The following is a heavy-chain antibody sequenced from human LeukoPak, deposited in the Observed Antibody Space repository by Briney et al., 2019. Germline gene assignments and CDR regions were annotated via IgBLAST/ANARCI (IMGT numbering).Heavy chain of an antibody. V-gene: IGHV3-73*01. CDR1: GLSFSGSA. D-gene: IGHD2-2*01. CDR3: AKPDLPYCTTTSCSLGY. J-gene: IGHJ4*02. Sequence: GGSLRLSCAASGLSFSGSAMHWVRQASGRGLEWLGRIRSKANSYVTAYAASVNGRFIISRDDSRNTAYLQMNSLQTEDMATYYCAKPDLPYCTTTSCSLGYWGQGTLVTVSS. CDR2: IRSKANSYVT.